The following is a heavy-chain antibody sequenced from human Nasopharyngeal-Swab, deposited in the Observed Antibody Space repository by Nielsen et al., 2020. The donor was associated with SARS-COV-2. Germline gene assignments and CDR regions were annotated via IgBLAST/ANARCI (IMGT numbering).Heavy chain of an antibody. CDR3: ARDRGLVAEYYFDY. V-gene: IGHV1-69*06. J-gene: IGHJ4*02. CDR2: IIPIFGTA. D-gene: IGHD6-19*01. CDR1: GGTFSSYA. Sequence: SVKVSCKASGGTFSSYAISWVRQAPGQGLEWMGGIIPIFGTANYAQKFQGRVTITADKSTSTAYMELSSLGSEDTAVYYCARDRGLVAEYYFDYWGQGTLVTVSS.